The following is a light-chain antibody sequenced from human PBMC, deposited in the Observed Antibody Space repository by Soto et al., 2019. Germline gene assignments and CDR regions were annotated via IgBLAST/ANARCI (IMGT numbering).Light chain of an antibody. Sequence: EIVMTQSPATLSVSPGERATLSCRASQNVGNNLVWYQQKPGQAPRLLIYGASTRAAGIPDRFSGSGSGTEFTLTISSLQPEDVATYYCQKYNSAPITFGQGTRLEIK. CDR1: QNVGNN. CDR3: QKYNSAPIT. V-gene: IGKV3-15*01. J-gene: IGKJ5*01. CDR2: GAS.